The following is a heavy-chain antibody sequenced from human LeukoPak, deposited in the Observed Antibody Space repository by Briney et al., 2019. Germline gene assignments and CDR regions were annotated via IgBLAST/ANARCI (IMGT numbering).Heavy chain of an antibody. D-gene: IGHD2-15*01. J-gene: IGHJ4*02. CDR3: ARPPTKYCSGGSCYGAFAY. V-gene: IGHV2-70*04. Sequence: SGPTLVNPTQTLTLTCTFSGFSLSTSGMRVSWIRQPPGKALEWLARIDWDDDKFYSTSLKTRLTISKDTSKNQVVLTMTNMDPVDTATYYCARPPTKYCSGGSCYGAFAYWGQGTLVTVSS. CDR1: GFSLSTSGMR. CDR2: IDWDDDK.